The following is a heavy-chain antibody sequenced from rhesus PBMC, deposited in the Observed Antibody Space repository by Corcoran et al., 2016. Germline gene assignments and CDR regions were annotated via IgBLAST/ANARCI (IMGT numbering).Heavy chain of an antibody. J-gene: IGHJ6*01. CDR3: AKDGSGNYVNS. CDR1: GASIRYYW. CDR2: IQANGYSN. V-gene: IGHV4-80*01. Sequence: QVQLQESGPGLVKPSETLSLTCAVSGASIRYYWWSWIRQPPGKGLEWLGEIQANGYSNYSNPSLKSRVTISQDAAKTQLSLRLNSVTAADTAVYYCAKDGSGNYVNSWGQGVVVTVSS. D-gene: IGHD1-44*01.